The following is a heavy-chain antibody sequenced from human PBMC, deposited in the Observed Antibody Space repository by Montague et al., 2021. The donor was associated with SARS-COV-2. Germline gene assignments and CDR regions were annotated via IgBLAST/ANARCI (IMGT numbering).Heavy chain of an antibody. Sequence: SETLSLTCTVSGGSISSSSHYWGWIRQPPGKGLDWIGSIYYSGSTYYKPSLKSRVTIYVDTSKNQFSLKLSSVTAADTAVYYCARHSGRDTIFGVITIPDAFDIGGQGTTVTVSS. D-gene: IGHD3-3*01. CDR1: GGSISSSSHY. CDR2: IYYSGST. V-gene: IGHV4-39*01. J-gene: IGHJ3*02. CDR3: ARHSGRDTIFGVITIPDAFDI.